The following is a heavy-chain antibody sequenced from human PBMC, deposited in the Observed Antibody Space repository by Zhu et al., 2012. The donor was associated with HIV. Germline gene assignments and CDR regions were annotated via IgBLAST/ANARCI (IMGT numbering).Heavy chain of an antibody. CDR3: ARGYIVVAGRYTQRYFDY. CDR1: GESFSDYY. D-gene: IGHD6-19*01. J-gene: IGHJ4*02. V-gene: IGHV4-34*01. Sequence: QVQLQQWGAGLLKPSETLSLTCAVYGESFSDYYWTWIRQFPGKGLEWIAEINHSGSTNYNPSLKGRVTISLDTSKNQFSLKLNSVTAADTAVYYCARGYIVVAGRYTQRYFDYWGQGXPGHRLL. CDR2: INHSGST.